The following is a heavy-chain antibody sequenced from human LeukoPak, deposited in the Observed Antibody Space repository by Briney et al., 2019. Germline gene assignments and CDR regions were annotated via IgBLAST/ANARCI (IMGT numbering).Heavy chain of an antibody. CDR1: GFTFSSYT. Sequence: SAGSLRLSCAASGFTFSSYTMNWVRQPPGKGLEWVSNIGTSSTTIYYADSVKGRFTISRDNAKNSLYLQMNSLRADDTAVYYCARFAAGGSYYYYMDVWGKGTTVTVSS. D-gene: IGHD6-25*01. V-gene: IGHV3-48*01. CDR2: IGTSSTTI. CDR3: ARFAAGGSYYYYMDV. J-gene: IGHJ6*03.